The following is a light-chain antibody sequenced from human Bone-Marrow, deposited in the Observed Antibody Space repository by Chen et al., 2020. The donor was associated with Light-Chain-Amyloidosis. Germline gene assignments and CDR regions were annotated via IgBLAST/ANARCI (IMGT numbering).Light chain of an antibody. CDR2: RDT. CDR1: DLPMKY. J-gene: IGLJ2*01. CDR3: QSADSSGTYEVI. V-gene: IGLV3-25*03. Sequence: SYELTPPPSVSVSPRPPARITCAGDDLPMKYAYWYQQKPGQAPVLVIHRDTERPSGSSERFSGSSSGTTATLTISGVKAEDEAAYHCQSADSSGTYEVIFGGGTKLTVL.